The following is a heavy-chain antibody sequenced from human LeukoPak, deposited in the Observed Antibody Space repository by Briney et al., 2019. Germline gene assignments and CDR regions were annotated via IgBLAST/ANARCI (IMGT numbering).Heavy chain of an antibody. D-gene: IGHD3-16*01. J-gene: IGHJ4*02. CDR1: GFTVSHNY. CDR3: ARDATPDGIIFDY. CDR2: IYNDGSS. Sequence: GGSLRLSCAASGFTVSHNYMSWVRQAPGKGLEWVSIIYNDGSSYYADSVKGRFTISRDNAKNSLYLQMNSLRAEDTAVYYCARDATPDGIIFDYWGQGTLVTVSS. V-gene: IGHV3-53*01.